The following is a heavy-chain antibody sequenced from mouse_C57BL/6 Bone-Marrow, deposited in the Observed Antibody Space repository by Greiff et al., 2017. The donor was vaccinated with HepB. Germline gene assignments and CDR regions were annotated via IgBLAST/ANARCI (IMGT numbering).Heavy chain of an antibody. CDR2: IDPETGGT. Sequence: QVQLQQSGAELVRPGASVTLSCKASGYTFTDYEMHWVKQTPVHGLEWIGAIDPETGGTAYNQKFKGKAILTADKSSSTAYMELRSLTSEDSAVYYCTRQAYYSNYVLHFDYWGQGTTLTVSS. CDR3: TRQAYYSNYVLHFDY. V-gene: IGHV1-15*01. CDR1: GYTFTDYE. D-gene: IGHD2-5*01. J-gene: IGHJ2*01.